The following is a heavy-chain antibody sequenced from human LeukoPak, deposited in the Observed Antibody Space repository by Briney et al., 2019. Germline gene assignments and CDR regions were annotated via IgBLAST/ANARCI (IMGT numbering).Heavy chain of an antibody. Sequence: SETLSLTXTVSGGSISSHYWNWIRQPAGKGLEWIGRIYTSGSTNYNPSLKSRVTMSVDTSKNQFSLKLNSVTAADTAVYYCARDSEHGGLYWGQGTLVTVSS. CDR3: ARDSEHGGLY. CDR2: IYTSGST. J-gene: IGHJ4*02. V-gene: IGHV4-4*07. CDR1: GGSISSHY. D-gene: IGHD2-15*01.